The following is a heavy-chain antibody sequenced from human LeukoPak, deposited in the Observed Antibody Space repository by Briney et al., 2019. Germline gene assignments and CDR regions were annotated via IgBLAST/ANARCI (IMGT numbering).Heavy chain of an antibody. Sequence: GGSLRLSCAASGFTFDDYTMHWVRQPPGKGLEWVSLITWDAGSTYYADSVKGRFTISRDNPKNSSFLQMNSLRAEDTAVYYCARDILTGFAKYFDYWGQGALVTVSS. CDR1: GFTFDDYT. D-gene: IGHD3-9*01. J-gene: IGHJ4*02. V-gene: IGHV3-43*01. CDR2: ITWDAGST. CDR3: ARDILTGFAKYFDY.